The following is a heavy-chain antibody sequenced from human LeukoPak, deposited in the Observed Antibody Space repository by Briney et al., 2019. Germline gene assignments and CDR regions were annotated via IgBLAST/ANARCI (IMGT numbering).Heavy chain of an antibody. CDR2: IYYSGST. V-gene: IGHV4-59*08. CDR3: ARRFGGEFDY. D-gene: IGHD3-3*01. J-gene: IGHJ4*02. CDR1: GGSISSYY. Sequence: SETLSLTCTVSGGSISSYYWSWIRQPPGKGLEWIGYIYYSGSTNCNPSLKSRVTISVDTSKNQFSLKLSSVTAADTAVYYCARRFGGEFDYWGQGTLVTVSS.